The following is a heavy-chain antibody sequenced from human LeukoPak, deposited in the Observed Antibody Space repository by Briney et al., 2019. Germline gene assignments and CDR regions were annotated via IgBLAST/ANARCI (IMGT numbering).Heavy chain of an antibody. CDR3: ATLFPVAVAGTIKSSPFGNPKLSGMDV. D-gene: IGHD6-19*01. Sequence: PGGSLRLSCAASGFTFSDYYMSWIRQAPGKGLEWVSYISSSGSTIYYADSVKGRFTISRDNAKNSLYLQMNSLRAEDTAVYYCATLFPVAVAGTIKSSPFGNPKLSGMDVWGQGTTVTVSS. CDR2: ISSSGSTI. V-gene: IGHV3-11*01. J-gene: IGHJ6*02. CDR1: GFTFSDYY.